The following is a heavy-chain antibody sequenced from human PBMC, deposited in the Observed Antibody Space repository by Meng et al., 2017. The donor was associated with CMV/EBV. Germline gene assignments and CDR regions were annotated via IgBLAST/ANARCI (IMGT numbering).Heavy chain of an antibody. Sequence: GGSLKISCAASGFTFDDYAMHWVRQAPGKGLEWVSLISWDGGSTYYADSVKGRFTISRDNSKNSLYLQMNSLRAEDTALYYCATQQLVHRDYWGQGTLVTVSS. CDR1: GFTFDDYA. CDR3: ATQQLVHRDY. J-gene: IGHJ4*02. CDR2: ISWDGGST. V-gene: IGHV3-43D*03. D-gene: IGHD6-13*01.